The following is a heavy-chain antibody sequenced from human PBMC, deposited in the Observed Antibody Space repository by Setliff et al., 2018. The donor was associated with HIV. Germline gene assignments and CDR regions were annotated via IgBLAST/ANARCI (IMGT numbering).Heavy chain of an antibody. D-gene: IGHD3-10*02. J-gene: IGHJ6*03. CDR2: KRLDGSDK. CDR1: GFTFRNYG. Sequence: GGSLRLSCAASGFTFRNYGMHWVRQAPGKGLEWVAFKRLDGSDKFYADSVKVRFTISRDNSKNTLYLQMNSLRPEDKAMYYCARGESRNMFYYLYMDVWGKGTTVTVSS. CDR3: ARGESRNMFYYLYMDV. V-gene: IGHV3-30*02.